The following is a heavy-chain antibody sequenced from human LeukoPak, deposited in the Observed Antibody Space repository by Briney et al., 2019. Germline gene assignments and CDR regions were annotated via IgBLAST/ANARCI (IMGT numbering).Heavy chain of an antibody. CDR1: GFTLISYW. D-gene: IGHD6-13*01. Sequence: GGSLRLSCAASGFTLISYWMHWVRQAPGKGLVWVSRINTDGRTINYADSVEGRFTISRDIAKNTLYLQMNSLRAEDTAVYYCVRVAAGTGSFDIWGQGTMVTVSS. CDR3: VRVAAGTGSFDI. V-gene: IGHV3-74*01. CDR2: INTDGRTI. J-gene: IGHJ3*02.